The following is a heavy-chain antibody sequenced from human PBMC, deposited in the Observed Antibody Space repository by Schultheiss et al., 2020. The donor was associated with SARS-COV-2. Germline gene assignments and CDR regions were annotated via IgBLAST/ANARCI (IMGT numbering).Heavy chain of an antibody. CDR3: ARDPGIAAAALYGMDV. D-gene: IGHD6-13*01. CDR1: GFTFSSYA. J-gene: IGHJ6*02. Sequence: GGSLRLSCAASGFTFSSYAMSWVRQAPGKGLEWVAVISYDGSNKYYADSVKGRFTISRDNSKNTLYLQMNSLRAEDTAVYYCARDPGIAAAALYGMDVWGQGTTVTVSS. V-gene: IGHV3-30*01. CDR2: ISYDGSNK.